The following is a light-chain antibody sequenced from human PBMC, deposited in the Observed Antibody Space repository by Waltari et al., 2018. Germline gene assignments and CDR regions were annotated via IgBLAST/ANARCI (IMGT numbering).Light chain of an antibody. CDR1: ISNIVAPYA. CDR2: GDN. Sequence: QSLLTQPPSVTRPPRQGPPIPCTETISNIVAPYAEKTYRQLPGTAPKLLIYGDNQRPSGVPDRFSVSRSGTSASLAITGLQAEDEADYYCQSYDSGLSGWVFGGGTKLTVL. CDR3: QSYDSGLSGWV. J-gene: IGLJ3*02. V-gene: IGLV1-40*01.